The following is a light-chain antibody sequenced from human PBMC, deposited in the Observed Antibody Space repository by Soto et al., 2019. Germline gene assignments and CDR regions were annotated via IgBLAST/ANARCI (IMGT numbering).Light chain of an antibody. CDR1: NIGSKS. V-gene: IGLV3-21*04. CDR3: QLWDSSSGSEV. J-gene: IGLJ3*02. CDR2: YDS. Sequence: SYELTQPPSVSVAPGKTARITCGGNNIGSKSVHWYQQKPGQAPVLVIYYDSDRPSGIPERFSGSNSGNTATLTISRVEAGDEADFYCQLWDSSSGSEVFGGGTKLTVL.